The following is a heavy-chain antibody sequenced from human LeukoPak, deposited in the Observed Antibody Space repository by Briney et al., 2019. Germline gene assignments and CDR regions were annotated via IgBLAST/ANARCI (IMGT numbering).Heavy chain of an antibody. CDR3: ARGSLNSSGLKNFDY. V-gene: IGHV4-39*07. Sequence: PSETLSLTCTVSGGSISSSSYYWGWIRQPPGKGLEWIGSIYYSGSTYYNPSLKGRVTISVDTSKNQFSLKLSSVTAADTAVYYCARGSLNSSGLKNFDYWGQGTLVTVSS. J-gene: IGHJ4*02. D-gene: IGHD3-22*01. CDR1: GGSISSSSYY. CDR2: IYYSGST.